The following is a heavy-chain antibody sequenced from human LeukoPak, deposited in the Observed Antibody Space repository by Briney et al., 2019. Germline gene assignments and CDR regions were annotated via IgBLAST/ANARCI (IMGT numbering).Heavy chain of an antibody. CDR2: IYYSGST. Sequence: SETLSLTCTVSGGSISSGGYYWSWIRQHPGKGLERIGYIYYSGSTYYNPSLKSRVTISVDTSKNQFSLKLSSVTAADTAVYYCAREVRDSSGYYYAYYYGMAVWGQGTTVTVSS. D-gene: IGHD3-22*01. CDR1: GGSISSGGYY. J-gene: IGHJ6*02. V-gene: IGHV4-31*03. CDR3: AREVRDSSGYYYAYYYGMAV.